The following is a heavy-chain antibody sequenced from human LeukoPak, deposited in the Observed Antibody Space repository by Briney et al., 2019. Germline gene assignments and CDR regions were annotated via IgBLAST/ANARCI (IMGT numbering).Heavy chain of an antibody. CDR2: ISARGDST. V-gene: IGHV3-23*01. J-gene: IGHJ4*02. Sequence: PGGSLRLSCAASGVTFSDHAMIWVRQAPGKGLEWVSGISARGDSTYYADSVKGRFTISREWSRNTLYLQMNSLRVEDSAVYYCAKDLGRFGVGVSLDFWGLGTLVTVAS. CDR3: AKDLGRFGVGVSLDF. D-gene: IGHD3-3*01. CDR1: GVTFSDHA.